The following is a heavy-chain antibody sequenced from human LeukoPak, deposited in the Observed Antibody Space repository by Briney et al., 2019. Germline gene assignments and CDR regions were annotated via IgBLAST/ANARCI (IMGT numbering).Heavy chain of an antibody. J-gene: IGHJ4*02. CDR2: IIPILGIA. Sequence: ASVKVSCKASGGTFSSYAISWVRQAPGQGLEWMGRIIPILGIANYAQKLQGRVTITADKSTSTAYMELSSLRSEDTAVYYCARDLFFDSSGYDYWGQGTLVTVSS. CDR3: ARDLFFDSSGYDY. D-gene: IGHD3-22*01. CDR1: GGTFSSYA. V-gene: IGHV1-69*04.